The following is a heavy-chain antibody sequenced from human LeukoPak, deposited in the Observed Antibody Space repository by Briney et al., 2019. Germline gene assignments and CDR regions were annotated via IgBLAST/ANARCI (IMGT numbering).Heavy chain of an antibody. V-gene: IGHV4-34*01. Sequence: SETLSLTCAVYGGSFSGYYWSWIRQPPGKGLEWIGEINHSGSTNYNPSLKSRVTISVDTSKNQFSLKLSSVTAADTAVYYCARGRYSSSLTVYGMDVWGQGTTVT. J-gene: IGHJ6*02. CDR3: ARGRYSSSLTVYGMDV. D-gene: IGHD6-13*01. CDR2: INHSGST. CDR1: GGSFSGYY.